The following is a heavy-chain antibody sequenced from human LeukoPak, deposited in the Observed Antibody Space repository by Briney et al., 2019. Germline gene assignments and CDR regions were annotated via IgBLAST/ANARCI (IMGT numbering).Heavy chain of an antibody. V-gene: IGHV1-46*01. D-gene: IGHD6-19*01. J-gene: IGHJ5*02. Sequence: ASVKVSCKASGYTFSSYYMHWVRRAPGQGLEWMGIINPSGGSTNYAQKFQGRVTMTRDTSTSTVYMELSSLRSEDTAVYYCARASYGSGGLTNWFDPWGQGTLDTVSS. CDR3: ARASYGSGGLTNWFDP. CDR1: GYTFSSYY. CDR2: INPSGGST.